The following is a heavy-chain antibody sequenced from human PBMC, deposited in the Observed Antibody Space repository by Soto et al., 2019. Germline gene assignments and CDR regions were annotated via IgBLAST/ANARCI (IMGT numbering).Heavy chain of an antibody. V-gene: IGHV4-59*01. Sequence: QVQLQESGPGLVKPSETLSLTCTVSGVSISSYYWSWIRQPPGKGLEWIGYIYYSGNTNYNPSLKSRVTISIDASKTQCSLELSSVTAADSAVYFCARGIGQQLPPLDWGQGTLVTVSS. CDR2: IYYSGNT. J-gene: IGHJ4*02. CDR3: ARGIGQQLPPLD. D-gene: IGHD6-13*01. CDR1: GVSISSYY.